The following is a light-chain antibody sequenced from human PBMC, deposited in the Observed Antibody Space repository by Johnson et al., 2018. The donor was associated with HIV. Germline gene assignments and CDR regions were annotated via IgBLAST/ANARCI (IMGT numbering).Light chain of an antibody. CDR3: GTWDSSLSAYV. J-gene: IGLJ1*01. CDR1: SSNIGNNY. CDR2: DNN. Sequence: QLVLTQPPSVSAAPGQKVTISCSGSSSNIGNNYVSWYQQLPGTAPKLLIYDNNKRPSGIPDRFSGSKSGTSATLGITGLQTGDEAGYYCGTWDSSLSAYVFGNGTKVTVL. V-gene: IGLV1-51*01.